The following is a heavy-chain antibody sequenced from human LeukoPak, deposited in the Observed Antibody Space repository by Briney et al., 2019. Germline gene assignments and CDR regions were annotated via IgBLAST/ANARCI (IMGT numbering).Heavy chain of an antibody. V-gene: IGHV4-39*01. J-gene: IGHJ3*02. CDR1: GGSISSSSYY. CDR2: IYYSGST. D-gene: IGHD4-17*01. Sequence: SETLPLTCTVSGGSISSSSYYWGWIRQPPGKGLEWIGSIYYSGSTYYNPSLKSRVTISVDTSKNQFSLKLSSVTAADTAVYYCATDYGDLDAFDIWGQGTMVTVSS. CDR3: ATDYGDLDAFDI.